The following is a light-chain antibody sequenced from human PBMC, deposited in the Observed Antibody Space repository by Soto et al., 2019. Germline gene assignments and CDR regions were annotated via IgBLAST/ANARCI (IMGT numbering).Light chain of an antibody. CDR2: DAS. J-gene: IGKJ5*01. Sequence: VMWMTRSPSLRSASTGDIVAMGFRMSQGISSYLAWYQQKPGKAPELLIYDASSLETGVPSRFSGSGSGTYFSFTISSLQTEDFATYYCQQYSNLITFGQGTRLEIK. CDR1: QGISSY. V-gene: IGKV1D-8*03. CDR3: QQYSNLIT.